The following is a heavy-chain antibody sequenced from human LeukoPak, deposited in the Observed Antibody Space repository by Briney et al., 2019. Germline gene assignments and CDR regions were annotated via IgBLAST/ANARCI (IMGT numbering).Heavy chain of an antibody. CDR1: GFTFSSYG. V-gene: IGHV3-30*02. CDR2: IRYDGSNK. CDR3: ARGIYDSSGYYVGY. D-gene: IGHD3-22*01. Sequence: GGSLRLSCAASGFTFSSYGMHWVRQAPGKGLEWVAFIRYDGSNKYYADSVKGRFTISRDNSKNTLYLQMNSLRAEDTAVYYCARGIYDSSGYYVGYWGQGTLVTVSS. J-gene: IGHJ4*02.